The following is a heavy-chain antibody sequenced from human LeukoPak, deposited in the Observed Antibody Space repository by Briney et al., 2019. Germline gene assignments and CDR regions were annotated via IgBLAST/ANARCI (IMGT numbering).Heavy chain of an antibody. V-gene: IGHV4-39*01. CDR1: GRSITPSSYY. CDR2: VHYSGST. D-gene: IGHD3-22*01. J-gene: IGHJ4*02. CDR3: ARLLYDNRGYYYFDY. Sequence: SETLTLTCTVSGRSITPSSYYWGWIRQPPGEGLEWIVSVHYSGSTYNYPSLPSRVIMCADPSQNQFSLDLSSMTAADTVVYYCARLLYDNRGYYYFDYWGQGTLVTVSS.